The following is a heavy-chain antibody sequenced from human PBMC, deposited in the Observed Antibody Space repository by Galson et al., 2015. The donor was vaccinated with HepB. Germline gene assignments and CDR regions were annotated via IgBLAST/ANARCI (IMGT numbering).Heavy chain of an antibody. CDR3: ARVGSSDWSHFDY. Sequence: SVKVSCKASGGTFSSYAMHWVRQAPGQRLEWMGWINAGNGNTKYSQKFQGRVTITRDTSASTAYMELSSLRSEDTAVYYCARVGSSDWSHFDYWGQGTLVTVSS. D-gene: IGHD6-19*01. CDR2: INAGNGNT. CDR1: GGTFSSYA. V-gene: IGHV1-3*01. J-gene: IGHJ4*02.